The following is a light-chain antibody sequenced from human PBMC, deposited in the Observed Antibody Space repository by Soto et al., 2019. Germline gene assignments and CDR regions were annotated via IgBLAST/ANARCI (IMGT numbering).Light chain of an antibody. CDR2: AAS. J-gene: IGKJ5*01. CDR3: QQYGNSPIT. V-gene: IGKV3-20*01. CDR1: QSVSSSY. Sequence: EIVLTQSPGTLSLSPGERATLSCRASQSVSSSYLAWYQQTPGQAPRLLIYAASSRATGIPDRFSGSGSGTDFPLTITRLEPEDFAVYYCQQYGNSPITFGQGTRLEIK.